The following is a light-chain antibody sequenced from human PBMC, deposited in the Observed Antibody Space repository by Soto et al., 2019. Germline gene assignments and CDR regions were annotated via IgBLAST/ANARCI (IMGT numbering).Light chain of an antibody. CDR3: QEYYSSWWT. V-gene: IGKV4-1*01. Sequence: DIVMTQSPDSLAVSLGERATINCKSSQSVLFSSDNKNYLAWYQQKPGQPPKLLIYWASTRESGVPDRFSGSGSGTDFTLTISSLQAEDVAFYYCQEYYSSWWTFGQGTKVEI. J-gene: IGKJ1*01. CDR1: QSVLFSSDNKNY. CDR2: WAS.